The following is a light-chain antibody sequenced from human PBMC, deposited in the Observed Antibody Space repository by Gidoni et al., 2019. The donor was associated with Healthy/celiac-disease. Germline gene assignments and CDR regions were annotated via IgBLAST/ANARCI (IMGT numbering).Light chain of an antibody. CDR1: QRLLHSNGYHY. J-gene: IGKJ4*01. V-gene: IGKV2-28*01. CDR3: MQAIQTPVT. Sequence: DIVMSQSPLSLPVTPGETASISCRSSQRLLHSNGYHYLDWYLQKPGQSPQLLIYLGYNRASGVPDRFSGSGSGTDFTLKISRVEAEDVGVYYCMQAIQTPVTFGGGTKVEIK. CDR2: LGY.